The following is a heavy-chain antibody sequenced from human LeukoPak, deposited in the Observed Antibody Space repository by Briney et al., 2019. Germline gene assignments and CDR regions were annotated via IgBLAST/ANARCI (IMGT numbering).Heavy chain of an antibody. CDR3: ARARLGTRRTVAGPPLY. CDR2: ISYDGSSK. Sequence: GGSLRLSCAASGFSFSRYGMHWVRQAPGKELEWVAVISYDGSSKFYADSVRGRFTISRDNSKNTLYLQMNSLRAEDTAVYYCARARLGTRRTVAGPPLYWGQGTLVTVSS. D-gene: IGHD6-19*01. J-gene: IGHJ4*02. CDR1: GFSFSRYG. V-gene: IGHV3-30-3*01.